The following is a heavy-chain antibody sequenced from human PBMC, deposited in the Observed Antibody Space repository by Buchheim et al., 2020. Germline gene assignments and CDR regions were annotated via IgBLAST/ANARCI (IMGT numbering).Heavy chain of an antibody. CDR2: IYYSGST. J-gene: IGHJ4*02. V-gene: IGHV4-59*01. CDR1: GGSISSYC. D-gene: IGHD4-23*01. CDR3: AREGYGGNPTFDY. Sequence: QVQLQESGPGLVKPSETLSLTCTVSGGSISSYCWSWIRQPPGKGLEWIGYIYYSGSTNYNPSLKSRVTISVDTSKNQFSLKLSSVTAADTAVYYCAREGYGGNPTFDYWGQGTL.